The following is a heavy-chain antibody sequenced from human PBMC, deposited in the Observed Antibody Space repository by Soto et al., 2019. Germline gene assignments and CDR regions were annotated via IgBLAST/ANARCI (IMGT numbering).Heavy chain of an antibody. CDR2: IYYSGST. Sequence: PSETLSLTCTVSGGSISSYYRSWIRQPPGKGLEWIGYIYYSGSTNYNPSLKSRVTISVDTSKNQFSLKLSSVTAADTAVYYCARAPSYYYDSSGYYSWFDPWGQGTLVTVSS. J-gene: IGHJ5*02. D-gene: IGHD3-22*01. V-gene: IGHV4-59*01. CDR1: GGSISSYY. CDR3: ARAPSYYYDSSGYYSWFDP.